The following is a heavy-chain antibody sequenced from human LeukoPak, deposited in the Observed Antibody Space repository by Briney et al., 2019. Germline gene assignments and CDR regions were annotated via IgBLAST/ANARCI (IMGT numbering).Heavy chain of an antibody. J-gene: IGHJ3*01. CDR3: ARDSIAAAGLSFDL. CDR2: IYPNSGGT. D-gene: IGHD6-13*01. CDR1: GYTFTDYY. V-gene: IGHV1-2*02. Sequence: ASVKVSCKASGYTFTDYYMHWVRQAPGQGLEWMGWIYPNSGGTNYAQKFQGRVTMTRDTSISTAYMELGRLRSDDTAVYYCARDSIAAAGLSFDLWGQGTLVTVSS.